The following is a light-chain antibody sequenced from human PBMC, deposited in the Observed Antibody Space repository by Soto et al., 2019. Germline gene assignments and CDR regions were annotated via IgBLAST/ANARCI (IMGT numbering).Light chain of an antibody. V-gene: IGKV3-11*01. Sequence: EIVLTQSPATLSLSPGERATLSCRASQSVSSYLAWYQQKPGQAPRLHIYDACNRATGVPARFSGSGSGTDFTLTISSLEPEDLSVYSCQHRSNCPLTVGPGTKVEI. CDR1: QSVSSY. J-gene: IGKJ3*01. CDR2: DAC. CDR3: QHRSNCPLT.